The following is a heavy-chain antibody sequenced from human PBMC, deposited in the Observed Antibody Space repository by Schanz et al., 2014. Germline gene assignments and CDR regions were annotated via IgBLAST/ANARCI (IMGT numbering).Heavy chain of an antibody. CDR1: GFTSSNAW. V-gene: IGHV3-23*04. D-gene: IGHD3-10*01. Sequence: VQLVESGGGLVKPGGSLRLSCAASGFTSSNAWMSWVRQAPGKGLEWVSTIASGGSHTFYADSVTGRFTISGDNSKNTLFLQMNRLRAEDTAVYYCANRGHLRGWFDSWGQGILVTVSS. CDR2: IASGGSHT. J-gene: IGHJ5*01. CDR3: ANRGHLRGWFDS.